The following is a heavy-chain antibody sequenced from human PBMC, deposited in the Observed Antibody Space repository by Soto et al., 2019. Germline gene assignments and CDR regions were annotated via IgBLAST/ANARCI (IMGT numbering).Heavy chain of an antibody. J-gene: IGHJ6*03. Sequence: GGSLKLSCAASGFTFSSYWMSWVRQAPGKGLEWVANIKQDGSEKYYVDSLKGRFTISRDNAKNSLYLQMNSLRAEDTAVYYCARDTRGEYSSSSSGYYYMDVWGKGTTVTVSS. V-gene: IGHV3-7*01. D-gene: IGHD6-6*01. CDR1: GFTFSSYW. CDR3: ARDTRGEYSSSSSGYYYMDV. CDR2: IKQDGSEK.